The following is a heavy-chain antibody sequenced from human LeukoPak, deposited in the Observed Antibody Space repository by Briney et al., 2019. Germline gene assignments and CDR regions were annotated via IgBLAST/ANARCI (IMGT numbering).Heavy chain of an antibody. D-gene: IGHD3-22*01. V-gene: IGHV1-18*01. CDR1: GYTFTSYG. J-gene: IGHJ5*02. CDR3: ARDYYDSSGYNWFDP. CDR2: ISAYNGNT. Sequence: GASVKVSCKASGYTFTSYGISWVRQAPGQGLEWMGWISAYNGNTNYAQKLQGRVTMTTDTSTSTAYMELRSLRSGDTAVYYCARDYYDSSGYNWFDPWGQGTLVTVSS.